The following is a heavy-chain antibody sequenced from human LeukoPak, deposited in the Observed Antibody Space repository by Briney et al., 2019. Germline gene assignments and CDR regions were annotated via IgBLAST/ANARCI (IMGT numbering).Heavy chain of an antibody. CDR2: INHSGST. V-gene: IGHV4-34*01. J-gene: IGHJ3*02. CDR3: ASGIRMATRAFDI. CDR1: AGSFSGYY. Sequence: SETLSLTCAVYAGSFSGYYWSWIRQPPGKGLEWIGEINHSGSTNYNPSLKSRVTISVDTSKNQFSLKLSSVTAADTAVYYCASGIRMATRAFDIWGQGTMVTVSS. D-gene: IGHD5-24*01.